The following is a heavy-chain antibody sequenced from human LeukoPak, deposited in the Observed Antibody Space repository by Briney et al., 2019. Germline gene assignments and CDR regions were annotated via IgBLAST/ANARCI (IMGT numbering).Heavy chain of an antibody. D-gene: IGHD3-9*01. CDR3: ARGDILTGYYMLDDY. CDR2: VYYSGST. CDR1: GGSISNYY. Sequence: SETLSLTCTVSGGSISNYYWSWIRQPPGKGLEWIGYVYYSGSTNYNPSLKSRVAISVDTSKNQFSLRLSSVTAADTAVYYCARGDILTGYYMLDDYWGQGTLVTVSS. V-gene: IGHV4-59*01. J-gene: IGHJ4*02.